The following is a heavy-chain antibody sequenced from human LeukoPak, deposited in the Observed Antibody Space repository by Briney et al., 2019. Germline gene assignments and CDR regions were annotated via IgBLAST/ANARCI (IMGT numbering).Heavy chain of an antibody. CDR1: DGSISNYY. V-gene: IGHV4-59*08. Sequence: PSETLSLTCTVSDGSISNYYWSWIRQPPERGLEWIGNIYYTGNTNYSPSLKSRVTISLDTSTNQFSLRVTSVTAADTAVYYCARHLRFGNSWYIVYWSQGVLVTVSS. CDR3: ARHLRFGNSWYIVY. J-gene: IGHJ4*02. D-gene: IGHD6-13*01. CDR2: IYYTGNT.